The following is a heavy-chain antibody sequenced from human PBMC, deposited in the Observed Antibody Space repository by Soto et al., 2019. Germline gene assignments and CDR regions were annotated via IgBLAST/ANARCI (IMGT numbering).Heavy chain of an antibody. CDR3: ARGNALDV. CDR2: TYYRSKWFH. D-gene: IGHD3-10*01. CDR1: GDSVSSDITS. V-gene: IGHV6-1*01. J-gene: IGHJ3*01. Sequence: SQTLSLTCDISGDSVSSDITSWNWIRQSPSRGLEWLGRTYYRSKWFHDYAASVKSRITINPDTSKNQFSLELNSMTPEDTAVYYCARGNALDVWGQGT.